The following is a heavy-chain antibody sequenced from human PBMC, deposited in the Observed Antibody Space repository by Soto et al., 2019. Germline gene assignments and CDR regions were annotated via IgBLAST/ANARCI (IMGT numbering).Heavy chain of an antibody. Sequence: EVQLVESGGGLVQPGRSLRLSCAASGFTFDDYAMHWVRQAPGKGLEWVSYISRSDNTIYYADSVRGRFTISRDNTKNSLYLQMNSLRADDTAVYYCARADWLLFSGMDVWGQGATVTVSS. CDR1: GFTFDDYA. CDR2: ISRSDNTI. J-gene: IGHJ6*02. CDR3: ARADWLLFSGMDV. V-gene: IGHV3-48*03. D-gene: IGHD3-9*01.